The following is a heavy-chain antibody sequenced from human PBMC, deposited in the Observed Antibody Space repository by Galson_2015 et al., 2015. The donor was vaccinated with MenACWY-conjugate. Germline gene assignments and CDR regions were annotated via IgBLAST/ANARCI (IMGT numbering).Heavy chain of an antibody. CDR2: ISWNSGSI. D-gene: IGHD1-26*01. CDR1: GFTFDDYA. Sequence: SLRLSCAASGFTFDDYAMHWVRHAPGTGLEWVSGISWNSGSIGYADSVKGRFTISRDNAKNSLYLQMNSLRAEDTALYYCAKDMASIVGATTADDYYYYGMDVWGQGTTVTVSS. V-gene: IGHV3-9*01. J-gene: IGHJ6*02. CDR3: AKDMASIVGATTADDYYYYGMDV.